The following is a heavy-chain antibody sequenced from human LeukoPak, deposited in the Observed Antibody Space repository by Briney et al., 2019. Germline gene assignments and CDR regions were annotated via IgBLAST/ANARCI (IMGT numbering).Heavy chain of an antibody. CDR3: ARSSAYYNEADI. CDR1: GYTFTIYY. V-gene: IGHV1-46*01. D-gene: IGHD3-9*01. J-gene: IGHJ3*02. CDR2: INPSGGST. Sequence: ASVTVSFTTSGYTFTIYYIHWVRQAPGQGLEWLGIINPSGGSTTYAQKFQGRVTMTTDTSTSTVYMGLTSLSSDDTAVYYCARSSAYYNEADIWGQGTMVTVSS.